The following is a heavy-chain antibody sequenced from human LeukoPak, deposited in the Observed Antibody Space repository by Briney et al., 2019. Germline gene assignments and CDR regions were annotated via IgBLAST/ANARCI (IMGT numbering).Heavy chain of an antibody. CDR2: FIPMFASTTV. D-gene: IGHD2/OR15-2a*01. Sequence: GASVKVSCKASGGTFSSYAISWVRQAPGQGLEWVGGFIPMFASTTVDYAQKFRGRVTISADESTSTAYLEVRSLRSEDTAIYFCARDLEEVNITAHAFDVWGPGTMVTVSS. J-gene: IGHJ3*01. V-gene: IGHV1-69*13. CDR3: ARDLEEVNITAHAFDV. CDR1: GGTFSSYA.